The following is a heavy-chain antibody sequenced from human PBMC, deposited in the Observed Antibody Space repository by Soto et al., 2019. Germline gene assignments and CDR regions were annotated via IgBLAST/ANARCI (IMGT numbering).Heavy chain of an antibody. J-gene: IGHJ4*02. Sequence: GGSMRLPYAASEFTFSSYAMSWVRQAPGKGLEWVSAISGSGGSTYYADSVKGRFTISRDNSKNTLYLQMNSLRAEDTAVYYCAKDPSTNRADYWGQGTLVTVSS. CDR1: EFTFSSYA. D-gene: IGHD5-12*01. CDR2: ISGSGGST. V-gene: IGHV3-23*01. CDR3: AKDPSTNRADY.